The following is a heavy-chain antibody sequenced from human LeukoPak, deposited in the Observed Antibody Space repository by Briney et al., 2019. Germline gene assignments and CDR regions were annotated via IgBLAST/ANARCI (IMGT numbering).Heavy chain of an antibody. V-gene: IGHV1-18*01. CDR2: ISAYNGNT. D-gene: IGHD2-2*02. J-gene: IGHJ5*02. CDR1: GYTFTSYG. Sequence: ASVKVSCKASGYTFTSYGISWVRQAPGQGLEWMGWISAYNGNTNYAQKLQGGVTMTTDTSTSTAYMELRSLRSDDTAVYYCARDSPRYCSSTSCYMLSSGWFDPWGQGTLVTVSS. CDR3: ARDSPRYCSSTSCYMLSSGWFDP.